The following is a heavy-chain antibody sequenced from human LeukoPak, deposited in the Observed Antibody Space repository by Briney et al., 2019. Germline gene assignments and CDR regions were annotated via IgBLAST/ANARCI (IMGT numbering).Heavy chain of an antibody. D-gene: IGHD4-17*01. Sequence: PGGSLRLSCVASGFSFHSYAMTWVRQAPGEGLEWVAGISGSGVSTHYGDSVKGRFTISRDNSKNTLHVQMNSLKPEDTAVYYCAKIIDYGALDACDIWGQGTMVTVSS. CDR2: ISGSGVST. V-gene: IGHV3-23*01. CDR3: AKIIDYGALDACDI. CDR1: GFSFHSYA. J-gene: IGHJ3*02.